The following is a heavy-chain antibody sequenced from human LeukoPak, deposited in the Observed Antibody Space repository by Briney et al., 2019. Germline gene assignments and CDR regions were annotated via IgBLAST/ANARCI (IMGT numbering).Heavy chain of an antibody. Sequence: TSETLSLTCAVYGGSFSGYYWSWIRQPPGKGLEWIGEINHSGSTNYNPSLKSRVTISVDTSKNQFSLKLSSVTAADTAVYYCARGRNYYGSGSYPNYYYYGMDVWSKGTTVTVSS. CDR2: INHSGST. V-gene: IGHV4-34*01. D-gene: IGHD3-10*01. CDR3: ARGRNYYGSGSYPNYYYYGMDV. CDR1: GGSFSGYY. J-gene: IGHJ6*04.